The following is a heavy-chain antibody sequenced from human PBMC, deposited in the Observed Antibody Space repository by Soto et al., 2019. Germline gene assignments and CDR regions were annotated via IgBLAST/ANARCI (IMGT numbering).Heavy chain of an antibody. Sequence: GGSLRLSCAASGFTFSSYAMSWVRQAPGKGVEWVSAISGSGGSTYYADSVKGRFTISRDNSKNTLYLQMNSLRAEDTAVYYGAISDYYDSSGDYYYYGMDVWGQGTTVTVSS. CDR3: AISDYYDSSGDYYYYGMDV. CDR1: GFTFSSYA. J-gene: IGHJ6*02. D-gene: IGHD3-22*01. CDR2: ISGSGGST. V-gene: IGHV3-23*01.